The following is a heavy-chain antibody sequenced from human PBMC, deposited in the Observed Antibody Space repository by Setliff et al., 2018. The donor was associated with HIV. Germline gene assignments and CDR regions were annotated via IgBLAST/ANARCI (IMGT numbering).Heavy chain of an antibody. Sequence: ASVKVSCKVSGYSLTELSIHWVRQAPGEGLEWMGGCDPEDDETVYAEKFQGRVTMTEDTSTDTAYMELSSLRSEDTAFYYCTTDGSYDILTGPTPGAFDIWGQGTMVTVSS. CDR3: TTDGSYDILTGPTPGAFDI. CDR2: CDPEDDET. D-gene: IGHD3-9*01. CDR1: GYSLTELS. V-gene: IGHV1-24*01. J-gene: IGHJ3*02.